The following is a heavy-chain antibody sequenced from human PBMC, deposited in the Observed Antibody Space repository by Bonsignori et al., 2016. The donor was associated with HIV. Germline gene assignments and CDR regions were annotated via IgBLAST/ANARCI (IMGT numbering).Heavy chain of an antibody. J-gene: IGHJ6*03. D-gene: IGHD1-26*01. CDR1: GYTFTSYG. Sequence: ASVKVSCKASGYTFTSYGISWVRQAPGQGLEWMGWISAYNGNTNFAQNLQGRVTMTTDTSTRTAYMELRSLRSDDTAVYYCARGRSYSGSYYYYYMDVWGKGTTVTVSS. CDR2: ISAYNGNT. V-gene: IGHV1-18*01. CDR3: ARGRSYSGSYYYYYMDV.